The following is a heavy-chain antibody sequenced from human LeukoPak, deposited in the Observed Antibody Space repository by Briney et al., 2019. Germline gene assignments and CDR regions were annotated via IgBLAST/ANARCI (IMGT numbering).Heavy chain of an antibody. D-gene: IGHD3-9*01. Sequence: EASVKVTCKASGYIFTTYYIHWVRQAPGQGLEWMGWINPNNGDTNYVQKFQGRVTMTRDTSISTAYMVLTRLRSDATAGYYCAREGGYDILTGGQDYWGQGTLVTVSS. CDR3: AREGGYDILTGGQDY. V-gene: IGHV1-2*02. J-gene: IGHJ4*02. CDR2: INPNNGDT. CDR1: GYIFTTYY.